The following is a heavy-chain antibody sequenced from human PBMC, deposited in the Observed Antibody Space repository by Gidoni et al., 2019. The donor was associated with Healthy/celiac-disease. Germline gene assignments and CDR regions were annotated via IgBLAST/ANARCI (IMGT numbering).Heavy chain of an antibody. CDR2: ISYDGSNK. CDR1: GFTFSSYA. D-gene: IGHD3-3*01. J-gene: IGHJ4*02. CDR3: ARGEAQYYDFWSGYYLDY. V-gene: IGHV3-30-3*01. Sequence: QVQLVESGGGVVQPGRSLRLSCAASGFTFSSYAMHWVRQAPGKGLEWVAVISYDGSNKYYADSVKGRFTISRDNSKNTLYLQMNSLRAEDTAVYYCARGEAQYYDFWSGYYLDYWGQGTLVTVSS.